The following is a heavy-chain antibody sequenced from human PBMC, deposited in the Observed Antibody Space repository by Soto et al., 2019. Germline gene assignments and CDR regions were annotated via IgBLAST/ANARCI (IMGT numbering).Heavy chain of an antibody. CDR2: INPNGGST. D-gene: IGHD6-6*01. CDR1: GYIFTNFY. CDR3: TRGLASGDY. V-gene: IGHV1-46*03. Sequence: QVQLVQPGAEVKKPGASVKFSCKASGYIFTNFYIHWLRQAPGQGLEWIGIINPNGGSTNYAQNYQGRVTMTRDTSTSTVYMDLSSLRSEDTAVYYCTRGLASGDYWGQGSLMTVSS. J-gene: IGHJ4*02.